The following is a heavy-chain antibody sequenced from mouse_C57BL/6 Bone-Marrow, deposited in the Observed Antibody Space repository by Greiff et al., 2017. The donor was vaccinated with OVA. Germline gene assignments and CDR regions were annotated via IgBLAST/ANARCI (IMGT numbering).Heavy chain of an antibody. D-gene: IGHD1-1*01. Sequence: EVKLVESGGDLVKPGGSLKLSCAASGFTFSSYGMSWVRQTPDKRLEWVATISSGGSYTYYPDSVKGRFTISRDNAKNTLYLQMSSLKSEDTAMYYCANYYGSSLGWFAYWGQGTLVTVSA. CDR3: ANYYGSSLGWFAY. J-gene: IGHJ3*01. V-gene: IGHV5-6*01. CDR2: ISSGGSYT. CDR1: GFTFSSYG.